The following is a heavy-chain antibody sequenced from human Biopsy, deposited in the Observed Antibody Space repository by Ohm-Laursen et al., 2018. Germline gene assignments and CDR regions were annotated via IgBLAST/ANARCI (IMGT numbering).Heavy chain of an antibody. CDR2: IYPGGST. J-gene: IGHJ3*01. V-gene: IGHV4-4*07. CDR3: ASVVLGPTNDAFDL. Sequence: GTLSLTCNVSGGDINNYYWSWIRQPAGKGLEWIGRIYPGGSTNYNPSLKSRVTMSVDTSKKQLSLRLRSVTAADTAMYYCASVVLGPTNDAFDLWGQGTKVTVS. CDR1: GGDINNYY. D-gene: IGHD3-22*01.